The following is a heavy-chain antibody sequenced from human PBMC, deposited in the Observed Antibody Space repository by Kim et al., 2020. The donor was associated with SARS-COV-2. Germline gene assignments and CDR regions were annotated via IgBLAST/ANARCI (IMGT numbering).Heavy chain of an antibody. J-gene: IGHJ5*02. CDR3: AKLAPAYADTQFDP. V-gene: IGHV5-10-1*01. D-gene: IGHD1-7*01. Sequence: SPSFQGHVTISADKSISTASLQWSSLKASDTAMYYCAKLAPAYADTQFDPWGQGTLVTVSS.